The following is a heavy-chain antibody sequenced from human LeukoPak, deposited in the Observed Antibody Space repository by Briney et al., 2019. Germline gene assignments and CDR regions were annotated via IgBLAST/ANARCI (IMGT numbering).Heavy chain of an antibody. CDR3: ARTRPDYYYDSSGYINWFDP. CDR1: GFTFSSYW. V-gene: IGHV3-74*01. CDR2: INSDGSST. Sequence: PGGSLRLSCAASGFTFSSYWMHWVRQAPGKGLVWVSRINSDGSSTSYADSVKGRFTISRDNAKNSLYLQMNSLRAEDTAVYYCARTRPDYYYDSSGYINWFDPWGQGTLVTVSS. D-gene: IGHD3-22*01. J-gene: IGHJ5*02.